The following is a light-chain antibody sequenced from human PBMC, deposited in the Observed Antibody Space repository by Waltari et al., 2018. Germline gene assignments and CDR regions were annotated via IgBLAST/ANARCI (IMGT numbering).Light chain of an antibody. CDR3: ALWDDSLNGLWL. CDR1: TSDVARNA. Sequence: QTVLTQPPSASGAPVQSVTISCSANTSDVARNAVDWYQQHPRTPPKLLIHSDTQRPTGVPDRFSGSKSGTSASLAIGVLRSEDEGDYYCALWDDSLNGLWLFGGGTKLTVL. V-gene: IGLV1-44*01. CDR2: SDT. J-gene: IGLJ3*02.